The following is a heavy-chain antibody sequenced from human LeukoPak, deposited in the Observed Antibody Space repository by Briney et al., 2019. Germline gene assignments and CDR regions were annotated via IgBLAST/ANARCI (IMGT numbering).Heavy chain of an antibody. CDR2: IRQDGSQK. CDR1: GFTFSSFW. CDR3: ARDPGGYSSGGELDV. D-gene: IGHD6-19*01. V-gene: IGHV3-7*01. Sequence: GGSLRLSCAASGFTFSSFWMSWVRQAPGRGLEWVATIRQDGSQKYYLDSVKGRFTISRDNAKNSLYLQMNSLRAEDMAVYYCARDPGGYSSGGELDVWGKGTTVTVSS. J-gene: IGHJ6*04.